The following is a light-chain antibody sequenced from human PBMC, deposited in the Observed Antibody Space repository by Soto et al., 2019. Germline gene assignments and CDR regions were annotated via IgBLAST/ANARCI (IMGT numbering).Light chain of an antibody. J-gene: IGKJ2*01. Sequence: EIVLTQSPGTLSLSPGERATLSCRASQSVDSTYLAWYQQKPGQAPRLLIYAASSRAAGIPDRFSGSGSGTDFTLTISRLEPGDFAVYYCQQYDTSPPLYTFGQGTKLEIK. CDR2: AAS. CDR1: QSVDSTY. V-gene: IGKV3-20*01. CDR3: QQYDTSPPLYT.